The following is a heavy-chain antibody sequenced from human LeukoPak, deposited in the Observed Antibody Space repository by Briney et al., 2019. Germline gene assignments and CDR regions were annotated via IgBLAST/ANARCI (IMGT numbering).Heavy chain of an antibody. V-gene: IGHV4-59*01. CDR1: GGSISSYY. J-gene: IGHJ4*02. CDR2: IYYSGST. Sequence: SETLSLTCTVSGGSISSYYWSWIRQPPGKGLEWIGYIYYSGSTNYNPSLKSRVTISVDTSKNQFSLKLSSLTAADTAVYYCARDSSGWYSINWGQGTLVTVSS. CDR3: ARDSSGWYSIN. D-gene: IGHD6-19*01.